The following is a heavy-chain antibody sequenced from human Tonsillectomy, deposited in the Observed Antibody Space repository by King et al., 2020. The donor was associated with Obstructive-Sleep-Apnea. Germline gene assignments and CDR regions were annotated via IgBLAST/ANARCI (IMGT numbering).Heavy chain of an antibody. CDR2: IRGSGGGE. V-gene: IGHV3-23*04. Sequence: VQLVESGGGLVQPGGSLRLSCAASGFTFSSYAMSWVRQAPGKGLEWVSAIRGSGGGEYYADSVKGRLTISRDNSKNTLYLQMNSLRAEDTAVYYCAKEESSSSWNPFDYWGQGTLVTVSS. CDR3: AKEESSSSWNPFDY. CDR1: GFTFSSYA. D-gene: IGHD6-13*01. J-gene: IGHJ4*02.